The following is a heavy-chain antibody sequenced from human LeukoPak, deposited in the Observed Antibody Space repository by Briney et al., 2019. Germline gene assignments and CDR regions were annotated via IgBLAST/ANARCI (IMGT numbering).Heavy chain of an antibody. CDR3: AREMNYFDY. CDR2: IYHSGST. V-gene: IGHV4-38-2*02. CDR1: GYSISSGYY. Sequence: SETLSLTCTVSGYSISSGYYWGWIRQPPGKGLEWIGSIYHSGSTYYSPSLKSRVTISVDTSKNQFSLKLSSVTAADTAVYYCAREMNYFDYWGQGTLVTVSS. J-gene: IGHJ4*02.